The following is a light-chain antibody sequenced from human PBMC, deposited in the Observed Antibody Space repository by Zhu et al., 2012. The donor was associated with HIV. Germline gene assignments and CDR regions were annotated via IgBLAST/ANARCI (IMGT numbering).Light chain of an antibody. V-gene: IGKV1-5*03. Sequence: DIQMIQSPSALSASVGDRVTITCRASQSISKWLAWYQQKPGNAPKLLIYETSKLGSGVPSRFSGSGSGTEFTLTISSLQPDDFATYTCQQYYTPSYSFGPGAETAHQT. J-gene: IGKJ2*01. CDR2: ETS. CDR3: QQYYTPSYS. CDR1: QSISKW.